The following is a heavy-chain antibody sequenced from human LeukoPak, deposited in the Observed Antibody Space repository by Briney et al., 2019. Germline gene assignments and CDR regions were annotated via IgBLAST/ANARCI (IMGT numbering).Heavy chain of an antibody. Sequence: SVKVSCKVSGGTFSTYAISWVRQAPGQGLEWMGRIIPILGIANNAQKLQGRVTITADKSTSTAYMELNNLTYEDTAVYYCAGAHDSYYYGSGSPSMDVWGQGTTVTVSS. V-gene: IGHV1-69*04. D-gene: IGHD3-10*01. CDR2: IIPILGIA. J-gene: IGHJ6*02. CDR1: GGTFSTYA. CDR3: AGAHDSYYYGSGSPSMDV.